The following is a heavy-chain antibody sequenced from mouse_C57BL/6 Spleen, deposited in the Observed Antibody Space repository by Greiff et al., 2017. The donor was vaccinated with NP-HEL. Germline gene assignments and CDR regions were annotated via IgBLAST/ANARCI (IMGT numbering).Heavy chain of an antibody. V-gene: IGHV14-4*01. D-gene: IGHD1-1*01. CDR3: TTLATVVSYYFDY. CDR2: IDPENGAT. Sequence: VQLQQSGAELVRPGASVKLSCTASGFNIKDDYMHWVKQRPEQGLEWIGWIDPENGATEYASKFPGKATITADTSTNTAYLQLSSLTSEDTTVYYCTTLATVVSYYFDYWGQGTTLTVSS. J-gene: IGHJ2*01. CDR1: GFNIKDDY.